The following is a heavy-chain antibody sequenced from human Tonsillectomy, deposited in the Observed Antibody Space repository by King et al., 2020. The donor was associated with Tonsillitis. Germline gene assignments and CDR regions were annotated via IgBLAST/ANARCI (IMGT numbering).Heavy chain of an antibody. CDR3: TRPPYGSGSFSP. CDR1: GFTFSGSA. V-gene: IGHV3-73*02. CDR2: IRSKANSYGT. J-gene: IGHJ5*02. Sequence: VQLVESGGGLVQPGGSLKLSCAASGFTFSGSAMHWVRQASWKGLEWVGRIRSKANSYGTAYAASVKGRFTISRDDSKNTAYLQMNSLKTEDTAVYYCTRPPYGSGSFSPWGQGTLVTVSS. D-gene: IGHD3-10*01.